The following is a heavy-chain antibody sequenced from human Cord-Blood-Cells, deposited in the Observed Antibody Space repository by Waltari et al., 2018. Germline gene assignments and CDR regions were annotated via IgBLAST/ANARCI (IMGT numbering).Heavy chain of an antibody. J-gene: IGHJ4*02. CDR1: GFTVSSHY. D-gene: IGHD3-22*01. CDR2: IFSGGST. CDR3: ARARAGSGYYY. Sequence: EVQLVESGGGLIQPGGSLRLSCAASGFTVSSHYMSWVRQAPGKGLGWVSVIFSGGSTYYAASVKGRFTISRDNSKNTLYLQMNSLRAEDTAVYYCARARAGSGYYYWGQGSLVTVSS. V-gene: IGHV3-53*01.